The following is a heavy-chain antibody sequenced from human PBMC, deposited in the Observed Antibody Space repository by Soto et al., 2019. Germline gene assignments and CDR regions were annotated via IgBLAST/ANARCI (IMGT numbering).Heavy chain of an antibody. D-gene: IGHD3-22*01. CDR3: ARGGSGYTWFNEF. CDR2: IIPVFQTA. CDR1: GGLFSSSP. V-gene: IGHV1-69*01. J-gene: IGHJ4*02. Sequence: QEQLVQSGAAVKKPGSSVKVSCKASGGLFSSSPISWVRQVPGQGLEWMGGIIPVFQTAYYTQRLQGRVTITADESTNTAYMELSSLRSEDTAIYYCARGGSGYTWFNEFWGQGTLVTVSS.